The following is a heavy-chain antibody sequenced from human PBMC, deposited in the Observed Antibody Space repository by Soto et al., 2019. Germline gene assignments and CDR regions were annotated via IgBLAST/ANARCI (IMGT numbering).Heavy chain of an antibody. D-gene: IGHD2-15*01. CDR3: AKVHFSILSAYDV. CDR1: GFSFETHG. J-gene: IGHJ3*01. CDR2: LSYDGSNG. V-gene: IGHV3-30*18. Sequence: GGSLRLSCAASGFSFETHGMHWVRQAPGKGLEWVSLLSYDGSNGYYADSVKGRFTISRDNTRNTLHLEMNSLTPEDTAIYYCAKVHFSILSAYDVWGQGT.